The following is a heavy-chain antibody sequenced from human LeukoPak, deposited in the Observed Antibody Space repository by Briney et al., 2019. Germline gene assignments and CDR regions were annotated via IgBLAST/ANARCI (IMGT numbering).Heavy chain of an antibody. CDR2: IKSKTDGGTT. J-gene: IGHJ4*02. Sequence: GGSLRLSCAASGFTFSHPWMTWVRQAPGKGLEWVGRIKSKTDGGTTDYAAPVKGRFTISRDDSENTLYLQMSSLKTEDTAVYYCTPDISKVLYWGQGTLVTVSS. CDR1: GFTFSHPW. CDR3: TPDISKVLY. D-gene: IGHD1-14*01. V-gene: IGHV3-15*01.